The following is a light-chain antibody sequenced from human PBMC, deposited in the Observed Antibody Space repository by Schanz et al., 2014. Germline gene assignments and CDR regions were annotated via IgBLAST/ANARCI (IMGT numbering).Light chain of an antibody. CDR2: EGS. Sequence: QSALTQPASVSGSPGQSITISCTGTSSDVGSYNLVSWYQQHPGKAPKLMIYEGSKRPSGVSNRISGSKSGNTASLTISGVQAEDEADYYCCSYTSSSTLVFGGGTKLTVL. CDR3: CSYTSSSTLV. CDR1: SSDVGSYNL. V-gene: IGLV2-14*02. J-gene: IGLJ3*02.